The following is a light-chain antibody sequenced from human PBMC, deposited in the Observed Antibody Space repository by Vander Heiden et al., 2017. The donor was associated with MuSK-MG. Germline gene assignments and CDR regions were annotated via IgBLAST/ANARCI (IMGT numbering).Light chain of an antibody. V-gene: IGKV3-20*01. CDR2: AGY. CDR3: QLDGSSPHT. J-gene: IGKJ2*01. Sequence: EIVLTQSPGTLSLSPGERATLSCRASQSVSSSYLTWYQQKPGQAPRLLIYAGYSSGSGTDFTLTISRLEPEDFSVYYCQLDGSSPHTFGQGTKLEIK. CDR1: QSVSSSY.